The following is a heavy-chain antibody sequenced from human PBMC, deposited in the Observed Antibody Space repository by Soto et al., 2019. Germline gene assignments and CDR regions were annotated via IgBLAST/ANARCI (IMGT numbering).Heavy chain of an antibody. D-gene: IGHD5-18*01. CDR3: AREVDTAMVTPNYYFDY. Sequence: ASVKVSCTASGYTFTSYGISWVRQAPGQGLEWMGWISAFSGNTNYAQKLQGRVTITADTSTSTAYMELSSLRSEDTAVYYWAREVDTAMVTPNYYFDYWGQGTLVTVSS. V-gene: IGHV1-18*01. CDR2: ISAFSGNT. CDR1: GYTFTSYG. J-gene: IGHJ4*02.